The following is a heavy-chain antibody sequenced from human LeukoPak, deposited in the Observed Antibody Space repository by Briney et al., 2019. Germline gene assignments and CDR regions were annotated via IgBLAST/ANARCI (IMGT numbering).Heavy chain of an antibody. Sequence: ASVKVSCKASGYTFTSYGISWVRQAPGQGLEWMEWISAYNGNTNYAQKLQDRVTMTTDTSTNTAYMELRSLRSDDTAVYYCARDHPTIFGVVILESNDAFDIWGQGTMVTVSS. J-gene: IGHJ3*02. V-gene: IGHV1-18*04. CDR2: ISAYNGNT. CDR1: GYTFTSYG. D-gene: IGHD3-3*01. CDR3: ARDHPTIFGVVILESNDAFDI.